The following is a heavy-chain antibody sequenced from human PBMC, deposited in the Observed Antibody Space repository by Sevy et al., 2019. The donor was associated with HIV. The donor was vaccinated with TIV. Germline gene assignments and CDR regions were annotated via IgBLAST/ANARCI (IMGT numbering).Heavy chain of an antibody. V-gene: IGHV3-33*01. CDR2: IWRDGTNK. CDR1: GFILSNYG. J-gene: IGHJ3*02. Sequence: GGSLRLSCAASGFILSNYGMHRVRQAPGKGLEWVAVIWRDGTNKFYADSVKGRFTFSRDDSKSTLFLQMNSLRADDTAIYYCAREQGPFDAFDIWGQGTMVTVSS. CDR3: AREQGPFDAFDI.